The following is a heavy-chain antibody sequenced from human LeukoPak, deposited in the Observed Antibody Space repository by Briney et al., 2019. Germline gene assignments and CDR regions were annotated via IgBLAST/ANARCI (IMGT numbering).Heavy chain of an antibody. Sequence: SQTLSLTCTVSGGSISSGSYYWSWIRQPAGKGLECIGRIYTSGSTNYNPSLKSRVTISVDTSKNQFSLKLSPVTAADTAVYYCARSPWDSSGYPNWFDPWGQGTLVTVSS. CDR2: IYTSGST. CDR3: ARSPWDSSGYPNWFDP. J-gene: IGHJ5*02. D-gene: IGHD3-22*01. CDR1: GGSISSGSYY. V-gene: IGHV4-61*02.